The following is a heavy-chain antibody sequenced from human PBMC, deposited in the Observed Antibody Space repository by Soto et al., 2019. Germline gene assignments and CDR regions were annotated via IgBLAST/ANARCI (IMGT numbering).Heavy chain of an antibody. CDR1: GGSISSYC. Sequence: QVQLQQSAPGLVKPSETLSLTCTVSGGSISSYCWSWIRQPPGKGMEWIGDIYYNGSTNYNPSLKSRVTTSVDTSKTQFSLKLSSVTAADTAVYYWARDRPARASSYPVSPSYYYYVMAVWGPATTVTVSS. V-gene: IGHV4-59*01. CDR3: ARDRPARASSYPVSPSYYYYVMAV. J-gene: IGHJ6*02. D-gene: IGHD2-15*01. CDR2: IYYNGST.